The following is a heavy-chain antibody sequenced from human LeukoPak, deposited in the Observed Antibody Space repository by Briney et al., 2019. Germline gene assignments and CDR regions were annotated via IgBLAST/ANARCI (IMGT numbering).Heavy chain of an antibody. J-gene: IGHJ4*02. D-gene: IGHD3-10*01. Sequence: PGGPLRLSCAASGFTFSSYSMNWVRQAPGKGLEWVSYISSSSSTIYYADSVKGRFTISRDNAKNSLYLQMNSLRAEDTAVYYCAREGITMVRGVIGPQAFDYWGQGTLVTVSS. V-gene: IGHV3-48*01. CDR1: GFTFSSYS. CDR2: ISSSSSTI. CDR3: AREGITMVRGVIGPQAFDY.